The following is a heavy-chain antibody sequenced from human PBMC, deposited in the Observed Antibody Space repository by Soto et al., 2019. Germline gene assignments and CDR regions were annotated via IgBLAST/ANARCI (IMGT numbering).Heavy chain of an antibody. V-gene: IGHV3-48*02. D-gene: IGHD1-26*01. CDR1: GFNVSSYS. Sequence: LRLSCAASGFNVSSYSMNWVRQTPGKGLEWVSYISSHSSTLHYADSVRGRFTISRDNAGNSLYLQMNNLRDEDTAIYYCVRDGSGNLYLNWFDPWGQGTRVTVSS. CDR2: ISSHSSTL. J-gene: IGHJ5*02. CDR3: VRDGSGNLYLNWFDP.